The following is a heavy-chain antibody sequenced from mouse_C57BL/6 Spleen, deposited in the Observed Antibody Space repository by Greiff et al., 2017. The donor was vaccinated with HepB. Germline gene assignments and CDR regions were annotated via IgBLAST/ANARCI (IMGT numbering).Heavy chain of an antibody. J-gene: IGHJ2*01. CDR3: ARFHDYDEGDFDY. Sequence: QVQLKESGAELAKPGASVKLSCKASGYTFTSYWMHWVKQRPGQGLEWIGYINPSSGYTKYNQKFKDKATLTADKSSSTAYMQLSSLTYEDSAVYYCARFHDYDEGDFDYWGQGTTLTVSS. CDR1: GYTFTSYW. CDR2: INPSSGYT. D-gene: IGHD2-4*01. V-gene: IGHV1-7*01.